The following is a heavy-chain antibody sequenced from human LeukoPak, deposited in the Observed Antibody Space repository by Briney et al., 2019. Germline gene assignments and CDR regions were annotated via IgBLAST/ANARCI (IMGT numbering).Heavy chain of an antibody. Sequence: ASVKVSCKVSGYTLTELSMHWVRQAPGKGLEWMGGFDPEDGETIYAQKFQGRVTMTEDPSTATAYMELPSLRSEDTAVHYCARHQEYYGMDVWGQGTTVPVPS. J-gene: IGHJ6*02. V-gene: IGHV1-24*01. CDR3: ARHQEYYGMDV. CDR1: GYTLTELS. CDR2: FDPEDGET.